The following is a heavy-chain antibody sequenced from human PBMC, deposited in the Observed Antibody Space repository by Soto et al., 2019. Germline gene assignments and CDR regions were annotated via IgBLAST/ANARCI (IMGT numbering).Heavy chain of an antibody. CDR1: GYTFTGYF. Sequence: ASVKVSCKASGYTFTGYFIHWVRQAPRQGLEWVGYINPNSGATKYAPRFQGRVTMTSDTSIRTAYMDLSNLRSDDTAVYYCARTRYDFWSGATTYFDYWGQGTLVTVSS. CDR3: ARTRYDFWSGATTYFDY. CDR2: INPNSGAT. D-gene: IGHD3-3*01. V-gene: IGHV1-2*02. J-gene: IGHJ4*02.